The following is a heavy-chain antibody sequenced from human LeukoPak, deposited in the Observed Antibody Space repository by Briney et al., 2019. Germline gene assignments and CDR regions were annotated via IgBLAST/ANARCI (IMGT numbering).Heavy chain of an antibody. CDR3: ARASPRGDHMDV. J-gene: IGHJ6*03. CDR1: GGSISSYY. Sequence: SETLSLTCTVSGGSISSYYWSWIRQPPGKGLECIGYIYYRGSTNYNPSLKSRVTMSVDRSKNQFSLKPRSVTAADTAVYYCARASPRGDHMDVWGKGTTVTVSS. CDR2: IYYRGST. V-gene: IGHV4-59*01. D-gene: IGHD2-21*02.